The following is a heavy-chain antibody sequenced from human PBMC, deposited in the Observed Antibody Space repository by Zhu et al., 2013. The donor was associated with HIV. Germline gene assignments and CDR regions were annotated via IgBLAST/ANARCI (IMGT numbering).Heavy chain of an antibody. CDR2: IIPIFGSA. CDR3: ARVCDSSGYYDY. Sequence: QVQLVQSGAEVKKPGSSVKVSCKASGGTFSNYTITWVRQAPGQGPEWMGGIIPIFGSANYAQRFQGRVTITADESTRTAYMELSTLRSEDTAVYYCARVCDSSGYYDYWGQGTLVTVSS. J-gene: IGHJ4*02. V-gene: IGHV1-69*01. D-gene: IGHD3-22*01. CDR1: GGTFSNYT.